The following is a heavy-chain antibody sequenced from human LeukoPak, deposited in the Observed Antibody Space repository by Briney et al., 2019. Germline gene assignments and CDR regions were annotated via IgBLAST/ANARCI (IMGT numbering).Heavy chain of an antibody. D-gene: IGHD3-3*01. J-gene: IGHJ4*02. CDR1: GFTFSSYG. V-gene: IGHV3-30*03. CDR2: ISYDGSNK. Sequence: GGSLRLSCAASGFTFSSYGMHWVRQAPGKGLEWVAVISYDGSNKYYADSVKGRFTISRDNAKNSLYLQMNSLRAEDTAVYYCARGGIYDFWSGYPDYWGQGTLVTVSS. CDR3: ARGGIYDFWSGYPDY.